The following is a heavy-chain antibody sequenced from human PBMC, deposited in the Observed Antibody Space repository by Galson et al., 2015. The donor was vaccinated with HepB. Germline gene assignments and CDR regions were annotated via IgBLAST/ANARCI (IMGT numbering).Heavy chain of an antibody. Sequence: SVKVSCKASGGTFSNYAISWVRQAPGQGLEWMGGIIPIFGTTNYAQKFQGRVTITADESTSTAYMDLSSLRSEDTAVYYCAREISGDYRLTTVARTYWYFDLWGRGTLVTVSS. CDR3: AREISGDYRLTTVARTYWYFDL. CDR1: GGTFSNYA. D-gene: IGHD4-23*01. CDR2: IIPIFGTT. V-gene: IGHV1-69*13. J-gene: IGHJ2*01.